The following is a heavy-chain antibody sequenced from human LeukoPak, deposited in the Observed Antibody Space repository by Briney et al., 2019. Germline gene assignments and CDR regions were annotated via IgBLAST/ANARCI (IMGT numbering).Heavy chain of an antibody. D-gene: IGHD3-3*01. Sequence: SETLSLTCAVYGGSFSGYYWSWIRQPPGKGLEWIGEINHSGSTNYNPSLKSRVTISVDTSKNQFSLKLSSVTAADTAVYYCARGSSLERLYYYYYYMDVWGKGTTVTVSS. J-gene: IGHJ6*03. CDR3: ARGSSLERLYYYYYYMDV. V-gene: IGHV4-34*01. CDR1: GGSFSGYY. CDR2: INHSGST.